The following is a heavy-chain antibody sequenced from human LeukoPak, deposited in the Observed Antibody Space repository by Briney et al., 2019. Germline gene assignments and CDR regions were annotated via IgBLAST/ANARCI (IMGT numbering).Heavy chain of an antibody. CDR2: IKEDGSEK. Sequence: GGSLRLSCAASGFTFSNYAMHWVRQAPGKGLEWVANIKEDGSEKYYVDSVKGRFTISRDNAKNSVYLQMNSLRAEDTAVYYCAREGDYYCSGGSCYDYWDQGTLVTVSS. V-gene: IGHV3-7*01. J-gene: IGHJ4*02. CDR1: GFTFSNYA. CDR3: AREGDYYCSGGSCYDY. D-gene: IGHD2-15*01.